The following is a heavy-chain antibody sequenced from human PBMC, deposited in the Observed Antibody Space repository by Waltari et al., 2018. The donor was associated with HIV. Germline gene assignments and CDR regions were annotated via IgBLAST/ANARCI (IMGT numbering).Heavy chain of an antibody. D-gene: IGHD7-27*01. CDR1: GGSFSGYY. J-gene: IGHJ3*02. CDR2: ITYVGTT. CDR3: ARRMDNWGLQAFDI. V-gene: IGHV4-34*02. Sequence: QVHLQQWGAGLLKPSETLSLTCGVYGGSFSGYYWSWIRQPPGKGREWLGEITYVGTTNYNPSLKSRVTVLLDTSKTQFSLQLSSVTAADTAVYYCARRMDNWGLQAFDIWGQGTMVTVSS.